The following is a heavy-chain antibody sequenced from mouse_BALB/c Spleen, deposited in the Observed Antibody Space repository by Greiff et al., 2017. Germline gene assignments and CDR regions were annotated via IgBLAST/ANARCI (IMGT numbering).Heavy chain of an antibody. CDR2: IYPGDGDT. J-gene: IGHJ1*01. CDR1: GYAFSSYW. Sequence: QVQLKQSGAELVRPGSSVKISCKASGYAFSSYWMNWVKQRPGQGLEWIGQIYPGDGDTNYNGKFKGKATLTADKSSSTAYMQLSSLTSEDSAVYFCAGNYNDWYFDVWGAGTTVTVSS. V-gene: IGHV1-80*01. CDR3: AGNYNDWYFDV. D-gene: IGHD2-1*01.